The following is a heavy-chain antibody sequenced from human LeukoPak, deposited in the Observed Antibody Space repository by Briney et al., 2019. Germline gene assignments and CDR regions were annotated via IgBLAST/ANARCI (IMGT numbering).Heavy chain of an antibody. D-gene: IGHD3-3*02. CDR3: ARRSRSSMAGETPGVSRRWFDY. Sequence: PSETLSLTCTVSGGSISSYYWSLIRQPAGKGLEWIGRIYTSGSTNYNPPLKSRVTMAVDTSKNEFSLKLSSVTAADTAVYYCARRSRSSMAGETPGVSRRWFDYWGQGTLVTVSS. CDR2: IYTSGST. V-gene: IGHV4-4*07. J-gene: IGHJ4*02. CDR1: GGSISSYY.